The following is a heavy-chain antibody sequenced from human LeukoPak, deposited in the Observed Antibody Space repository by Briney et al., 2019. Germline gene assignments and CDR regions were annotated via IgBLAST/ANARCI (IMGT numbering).Heavy chain of an antibody. Sequence: GASVKVSCKASGYTFTSYAMNWVRQAPGQGLEWMGWINTNTGNPTYAQGFTGRFVFSLDTSVSTAYLQISSLKAEDTAVYYCASQDTRDILTGYFPMSLADFPYYYYYGMDVWGQGTTVTVSS. CDR2: INTNTGNP. V-gene: IGHV7-4-1*02. D-gene: IGHD3-9*01. CDR1: GYTFTSYA. J-gene: IGHJ6*02. CDR3: ASQDTRDILTGYFPMSLADFPYYYYYGMDV.